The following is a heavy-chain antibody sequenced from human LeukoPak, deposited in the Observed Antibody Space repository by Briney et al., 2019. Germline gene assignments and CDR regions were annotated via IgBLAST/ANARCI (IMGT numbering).Heavy chain of an antibody. Sequence: QTGVSLRLSCAASGFTFSSYWMHWVRQAPGKGLVWVSSISGSGHSTYYADSVKGRFTISRDNSKNTLYLQMNSLRAEDTAVYYCAKDPVEMAAISYFDYWGQGTLVTVSS. CDR1: GFTFSSYW. CDR2: ISGSGHST. D-gene: IGHD5-24*01. CDR3: AKDPVEMAAISYFDY. V-gene: IGHV3-23*01. J-gene: IGHJ4*02.